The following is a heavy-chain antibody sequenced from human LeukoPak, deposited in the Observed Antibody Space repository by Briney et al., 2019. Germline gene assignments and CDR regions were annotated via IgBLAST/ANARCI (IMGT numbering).Heavy chain of an antibody. J-gene: IGHJ4*02. D-gene: IGHD6-19*01. Sequence: SETLSLTCAVSGGSISSSCYYWGWIRQPPGRGLEWIGSIYYSGSTYYNPSLKSRVTISVDTSKNQFSLKLSSVTAADTAVYYCAANPKIAVAGYWGQGTLVTVSS. V-gene: IGHV4-39*01. CDR3: AANPKIAVAGY. CDR1: GGSISSSCYY. CDR2: IYYSGST.